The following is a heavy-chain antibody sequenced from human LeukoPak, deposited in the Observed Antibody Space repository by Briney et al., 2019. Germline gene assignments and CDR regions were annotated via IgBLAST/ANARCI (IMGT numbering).Heavy chain of an antibody. CDR2: IRSKAYGGTT. V-gene: IGHV3-49*04. Sequence: AGGSLRLSCTASGFTFGDYAMSWVRQAPGKGLEWVSFIRSKAYGGTTEYAASVKGRFTISRDDSKSIAYLQMNSLKTEDTAVYYCTRGVGESWGQGTLVTVSS. J-gene: IGHJ5*02. D-gene: IGHD3-10*01. CDR3: TRGVGES. CDR1: GFTFGDYA.